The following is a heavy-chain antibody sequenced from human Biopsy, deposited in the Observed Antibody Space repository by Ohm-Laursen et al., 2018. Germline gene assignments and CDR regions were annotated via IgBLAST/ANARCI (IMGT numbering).Heavy chain of an antibody. CDR3: ARRPYTRDNWFDP. Sequence: SQTLSLTCNVSGGSLSLSYWSWIRQPPGKGLEWIGYIYSSGGTDYNPSLKSRVTISLDTSKNQFSLTLTSVTAADTAIYYCARRPYTRDNWFDPWGQGTLVTVSS. CDR1: GGSLSLSY. J-gene: IGHJ5*02. V-gene: IGHV4-4*08. CDR2: IYSSGGT. D-gene: IGHD2-2*01.